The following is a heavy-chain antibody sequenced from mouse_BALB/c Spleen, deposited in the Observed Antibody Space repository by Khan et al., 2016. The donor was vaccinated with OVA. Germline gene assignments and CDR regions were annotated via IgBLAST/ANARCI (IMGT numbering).Heavy chain of an antibody. V-gene: IGHV5-6-3*01. Sequence: EVKLLESGGGLVQPGGSLKLSCAASGFTFSSYGMSWVRQTPDKRLELVATINSNGGSTYYPDSVKGRFTISRDNAKNTLYLQMSSLKSEDTAMYYCARMARTINWGQGTTRTVSS. CDR3: ARMARTIN. CDR1: GFTFSSYG. CDR2: INSNGGST. J-gene: IGHJ2*01.